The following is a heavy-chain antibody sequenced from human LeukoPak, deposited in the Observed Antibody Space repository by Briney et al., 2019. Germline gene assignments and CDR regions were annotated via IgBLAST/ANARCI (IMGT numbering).Heavy chain of an antibody. CDR3: ARGTDYDILGTTDY. CDR1: GGSFSGSLSAYY. CDR2: IYYSGST. V-gene: IGHV4-61*08. D-gene: IGHD3-9*01. Sequence: SETLSLTCAVYGGSFSGSLSAYYWSWIRQAPGKGLEWIGYIYYSGSTNYNPSLKSRVTISVDTSKNQFSLKVSSVTAADTAVYYCARGTDYDILGTTDYWGQGTLVTVSS. J-gene: IGHJ4*02.